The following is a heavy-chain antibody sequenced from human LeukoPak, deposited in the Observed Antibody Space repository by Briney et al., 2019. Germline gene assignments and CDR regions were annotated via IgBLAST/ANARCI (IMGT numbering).Heavy chain of an antibody. D-gene: IGHD3-10*01. V-gene: IGHV1-46*01. CDR3: ARAGIFDY. J-gene: IGHJ4*02. CDR2: INPSGGST. CDR1: GYTFTIHY. Sequence: GASVKVSCKASGYTFTIHYIHWVRQPPGQGLEWMGIINPSGGSTSYAQKFQGRVTMTRDTSTSTVYMELSSLRSEDTAVYYCARAGIFDYWGQGTLVTVSS.